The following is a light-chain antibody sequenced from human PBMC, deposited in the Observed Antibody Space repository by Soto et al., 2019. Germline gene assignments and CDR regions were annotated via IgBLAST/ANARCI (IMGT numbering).Light chain of an antibody. V-gene: IGKV1-12*01. CDR3: QQAKRFPHT. Sequence: DTQMTQSPSSVSASVGDRVTITCRSSHDISNWLAWYHQKPGQAPQLLIYAASTLQSGVPSRLSGTSHWTGFTPTIRTLQPDYLSNYLSQQAKRFPHTSGNGTKVSIK. CDR1: HDISNW. J-gene: IGKJ2*01. CDR2: AAS.